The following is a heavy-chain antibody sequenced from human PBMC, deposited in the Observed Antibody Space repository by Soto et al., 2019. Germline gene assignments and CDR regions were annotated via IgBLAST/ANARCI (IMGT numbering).Heavy chain of an antibody. V-gene: IGHV3-23*01. D-gene: IGHD6-19*01. Sequence: GGSLRLSCAASGFTFSSYAMSWVRQAPGKGLEWVSAISGSGGGTYYADSVKGRFTISRDNSKNTLYLQMNSLRAEDTAVYYCAKDNYSSGWYYFDYWGQGTLVTVSS. CDR2: ISGSGGGT. J-gene: IGHJ4*02. CDR3: AKDNYSSGWYYFDY. CDR1: GFTFSSYA.